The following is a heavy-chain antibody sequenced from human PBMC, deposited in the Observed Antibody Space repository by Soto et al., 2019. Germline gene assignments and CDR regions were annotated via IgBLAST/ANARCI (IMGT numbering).Heavy chain of an antibody. V-gene: IGHV4-39*01. J-gene: IGHJ5*02. Sequence: QLQLQESGPGLVKPSETLSLTCTVSGGSISSGSYYWGWIRQPPGKGLEWIGTIYYSWSTYYHPSIRSRVTLSGDTSKIQFSLKLTSVTAADTAVYYCARLEGYCSGGTCYRAAGWFDPWGQGTPVTVSS. CDR2: IYYSWST. CDR1: GGSISSGSYY. CDR3: ARLEGYCSGGTCYRAAGWFDP. D-gene: IGHD2-15*01.